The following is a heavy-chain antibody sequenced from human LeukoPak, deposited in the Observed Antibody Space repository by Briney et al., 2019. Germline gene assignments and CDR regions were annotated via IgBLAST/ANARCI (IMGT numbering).Heavy chain of an antibody. V-gene: IGHV1-46*01. D-gene: IGHD2-2*01. CDR2: INPSGGST. Sequence: ASVKVSCKASGYTFTSYYMHWVRQAPGQGLEWMGIINPSGGSTSYAQKFQGRVTMTRDTSTSTVYMELSSLRSENTAVYYCARDPCSSTSCYRNLGWFDPWGQGTLVTVSS. J-gene: IGHJ5*02. CDR1: GYTFTSYY. CDR3: ARDPCSSTSCYRNLGWFDP.